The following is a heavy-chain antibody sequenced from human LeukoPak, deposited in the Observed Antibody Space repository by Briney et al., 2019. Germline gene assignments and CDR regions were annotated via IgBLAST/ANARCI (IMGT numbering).Heavy chain of an antibody. V-gene: IGHV4-59*01. J-gene: IGHJ4*02. D-gene: IGHD4/OR15-4a*01. CDR2: MSHSGST. CDR1: GFTFSSYA. Sequence: AGGSLRLSCEASGFTFSSYAMSWVRQAPGKGLEWIGYMSHSGSTNYSPSLKSRVTISLDTSKNQFSLKLTSVTAADTAVYYCARGRTSFDYWGQGTLVTVSS. CDR3: ARGRTSFDY.